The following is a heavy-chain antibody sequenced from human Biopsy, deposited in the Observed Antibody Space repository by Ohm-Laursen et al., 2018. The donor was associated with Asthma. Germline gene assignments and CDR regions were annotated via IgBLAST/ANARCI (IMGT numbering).Heavy chain of an antibody. Sequence: SLRLSCTASGFTFRPFAMSWVRQVPGQGLEWVANIKHDGSEKNHVDSLKGRFTISRDNAKNLLFLQMNSLRAEDTAVYYCAKRRGYSGHDNDYWGQGTLVIVSS. CDR2: IKHDGSEK. J-gene: IGHJ4*02. D-gene: IGHD5-12*01. CDR3: AKRRGYSGHDNDY. V-gene: IGHV3-7*01. CDR1: GFTFRPFA.